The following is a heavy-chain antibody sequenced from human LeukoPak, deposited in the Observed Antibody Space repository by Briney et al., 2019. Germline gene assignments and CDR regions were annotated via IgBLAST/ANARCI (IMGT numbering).Heavy chain of an antibody. V-gene: IGHV4-34*01. CDR1: GGSFSGYY. CDR2: INHSGST. D-gene: IGHD2-15*01. Sequence: SETLSLTCAVYGGSFSGYYWSWIRQPPGKGLEWIGEINHSGSTNYNPSLKSRVTISVDTSKNQFSLKLSSVTAADTAVYYCARGNPYKVLLRPQSNWFDPWGQGTLVTVSS. CDR3: ARGNPYKVLLRPQSNWFDP. J-gene: IGHJ5*02.